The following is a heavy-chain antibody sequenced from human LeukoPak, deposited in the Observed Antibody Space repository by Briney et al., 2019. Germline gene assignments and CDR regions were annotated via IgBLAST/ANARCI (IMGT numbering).Heavy chain of an antibody. J-gene: IGHJ4*02. V-gene: IGHV3-66*01. D-gene: IGHD3-10*01. CDR1: GFTVSSNY. CDR3: AREDSYYYGSGSYPFDY. Sequence: GGSLRLSCAASGFTVSSNYMSWVRQAPGKGLEWVSVIYSGGSTYYADSVKGRFTISRDNAKNSLYLQMNSLRAEDTAVYYCAREDSYYYGSGSYPFDYWGQGTLVTVSS. CDR2: IYSGGST.